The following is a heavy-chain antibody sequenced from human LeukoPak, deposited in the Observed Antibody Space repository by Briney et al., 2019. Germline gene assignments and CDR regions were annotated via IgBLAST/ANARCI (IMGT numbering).Heavy chain of an antibody. V-gene: IGHV3-9*01. CDR3: AMKAVPRPRLHDAFDF. Sequence: GGSLRLSCAASGFTFDDYAMHWVRQAPGKGLEWVSGISWNSGSIGYADSVQGRFTISRDNSKNTLYLQMNSLRGDDTAVYYCAMKAVPRPRLHDAFDFWGQGTVVTVSS. J-gene: IGHJ3*01. D-gene: IGHD5-24*01. CDR2: ISWNSGSI. CDR1: GFTFDDYA.